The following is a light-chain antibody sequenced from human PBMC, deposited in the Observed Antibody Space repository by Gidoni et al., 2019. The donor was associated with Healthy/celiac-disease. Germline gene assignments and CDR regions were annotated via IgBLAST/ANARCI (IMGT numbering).Light chain of an antibody. CDR1: QSLLHRNGYNY. CDR2: LGS. CDR3: RQALQTRA. V-gene: IGKV2-28*01. J-gene: IGKJ1*01. Sequence: SGRTQYPISLPVTPGAPASISCRSSQSLLHRNGYNYLDWYLQKPGQSPQLLIYLGSNRASGVPDRFSGSGSGTDFTRKISRVEAEDVGVYYCRQALQTRAFGQGTKVEIK.